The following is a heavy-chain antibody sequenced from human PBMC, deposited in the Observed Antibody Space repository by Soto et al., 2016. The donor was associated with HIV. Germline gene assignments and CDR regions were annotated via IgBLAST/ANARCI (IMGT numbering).Heavy chain of an antibody. CDR1: NYAISSGYY. J-gene: IGHJ6*03. CDR3: ARARRGGRSSPTNTNSYYYNDV. Sequence: QVQLQESGPGLVKPSETLSLTCAVSNYAISSGYYWGWIRQPPGKGLEWIGSIFHSGNTFYNPSLKSRVTISVDTSKNQISLKLSSVTAADTAVYYCARARRGGRSSPTNTNSYYYNDVWGEGTTGHRLV. V-gene: IGHV4-38-2*01. CDR2: IFHSGNT. D-gene: IGHD6-6*01.